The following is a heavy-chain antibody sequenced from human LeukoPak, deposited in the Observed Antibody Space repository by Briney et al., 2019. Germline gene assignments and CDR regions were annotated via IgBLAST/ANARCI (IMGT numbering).Heavy chain of an antibody. J-gene: IGHJ4*02. CDR3: ARVGPRRAMVRGVIIVFDY. D-gene: IGHD3-10*01. Sequence: SETLSLTCTVSGGSIRSWNDYWGWIRQPPGKGLEYIGSIYYTGTTYYNPSLKSRVTISVDTSKNQFSLKLSSVTAADTAVYYCARVGPRRAMVRGVIIVFDYWGQGTLVTVSS. CDR1: GGSIRSWNDY. CDR2: IYYTGTT. V-gene: IGHV4-39*07.